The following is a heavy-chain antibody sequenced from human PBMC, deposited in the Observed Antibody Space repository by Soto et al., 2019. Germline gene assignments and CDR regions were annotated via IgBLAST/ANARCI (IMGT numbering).Heavy chain of an antibody. V-gene: IGHV1-69*06. D-gene: IGHD3-22*01. CDR2: IIPIFGTA. CDR1: GGTFSSYA. Sequence: GASVKVSCKASGGTFSSYAISWVRQAPGQGLEWMGGIIPIFGTANYAQKFQGRVTITADKSTSTAYMELSSLRSEDTAVYYCASRVTMIVVVSDAFDIWGQGTMVTVSS. CDR3: ASRVTMIVVVSDAFDI. J-gene: IGHJ3*02.